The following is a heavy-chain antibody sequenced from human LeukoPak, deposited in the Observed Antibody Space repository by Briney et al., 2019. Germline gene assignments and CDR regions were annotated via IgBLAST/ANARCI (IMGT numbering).Heavy chain of an antibody. CDR3: ARLDNCGGDCYIFDY. V-gene: IGHV3-23*01. CDR1: GFTFSSYA. D-gene: IGHD2-21*02. CDR2: ISGSGGST. Sequence: QPGGSLRLSCAASGFTFSSYAMSWVRQAPGKGLEWVSAISGSGGSTYYADSVKGRFTISRDNSKNTLYLQMNSLRAEDTAVYYCARLDNCGGDCYIFDYWGQGTLVTVSS. J-gene: IGHJ4*02.